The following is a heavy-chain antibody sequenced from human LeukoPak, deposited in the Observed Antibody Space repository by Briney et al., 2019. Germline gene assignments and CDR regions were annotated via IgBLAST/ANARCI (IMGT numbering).Heavy chain of an antibody. D-gene: IGHD2-2*01. CDR3: ASSRWYQPGGIDY. J-gene: IGHJ4*02. V-gene: IGHV3-11*01. CDR2: ISSSGSTI. Sequence: SGGSLRLSCAASGFTFSDYYMSWIRQAPGKGLEWVSYISSSGSTIYYADSVKGRFTISRDNAKNSLYLQMNSLRAEDTAVYYCASSRWYQPGGIDYWGQGTLVTVSS. CDR1: GFTFSDYY.